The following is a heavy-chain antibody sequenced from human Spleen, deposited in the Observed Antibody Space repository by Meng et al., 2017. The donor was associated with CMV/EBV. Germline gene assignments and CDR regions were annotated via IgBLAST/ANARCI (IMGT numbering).Heavy chain of an antibody. CDR2: VYYSGNT. V-gene: IGHV4-4*02. D-gene: IGHD4-17*01. Sequence: CGGSMSSSNVWTWVRQVPGKGLEWIGSVYYSGNTYYNPSLKSRVTISVDTSKNQFSLKLSSVTAADTAVYYCARDFRDYGDFRWFDPWGQGTLVTVSS. CDR3: ARDFRDYGDFRWFDP. CDR1: GGSMSSSNV. J-gene: IGHJ5*02.